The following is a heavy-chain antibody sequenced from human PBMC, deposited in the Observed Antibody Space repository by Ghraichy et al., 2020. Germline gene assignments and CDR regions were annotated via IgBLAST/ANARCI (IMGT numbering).Heavy chain of an antibody. CDR2: ISYHGADK. CDR1: GFTFSNYG. J-gene: IGHJ4*02. D-gene: IGHD4-17*01. V-gene: IGHV3-30*18. Sequence: GGSLRLSCAASGFTFSNYGMHWVRQAPGKGLEWVAVISYHGADKNYADSLKGRFTISRDNSKNTLYLQMNSLRAEDAAVYYCAKDRNYGDYGLGNLLDYWGQGTLVTVSS. CDR3: AKDRNYGDYGLGNLLDY.